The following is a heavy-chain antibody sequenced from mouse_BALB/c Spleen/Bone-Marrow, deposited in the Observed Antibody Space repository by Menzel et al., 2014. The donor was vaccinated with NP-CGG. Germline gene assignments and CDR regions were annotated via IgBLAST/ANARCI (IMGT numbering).Heavy chain of an antibody. CDR3: ASYDYGYYFDH. J-gene: IGHJ2*01. V-gene: IGHV14-3*02. D-gene: IGHD2-4*01. CDR1: GFNIKDTY. CDR2: IDPANGNT. Sequence: EVQLQQSGAELVKPGASVKLSRTASGFNIKDTYMHWVKQRPEQGLEWIGRIDPANGNTKYDPKFQGKATITADTSSNTAYLQLSSLTSEDTAVYYCASYDYGYYFDHWGQGTTLTVSS.